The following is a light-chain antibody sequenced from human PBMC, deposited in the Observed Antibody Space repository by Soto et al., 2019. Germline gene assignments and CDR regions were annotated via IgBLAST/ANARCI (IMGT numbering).Light chain of an antibody. V-gene: IGKV1-39*01. CDR3: QQTHTIPRT. Sequence: DSHMARAPWSLCASVVDRVTITCRASQNIITYLNWYQQKPGKAPKLLIYAASSLQSGVPSRFSGSGSGTTFSLTISSLQPEDFATYFCQQTHTIPRTFGQGTKVDIK. CDR1: QNIITY. J-gene: IGKJ1*01. CDR2: AAS.